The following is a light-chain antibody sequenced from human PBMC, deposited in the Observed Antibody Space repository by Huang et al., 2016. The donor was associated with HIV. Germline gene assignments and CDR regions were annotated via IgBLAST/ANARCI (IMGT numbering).Light chain of an antibody. CDR1: QSISYN. CDR2: DAA. V-gene: IGKV3-15*01. CDR3: QQYNNWPLP. Sequence: EIVMPQSPATLSVSPGQRVTLSCRASQSISYNLAWYQQKPGQAPTLLIYDAATRATGIPARFSGVGSGTEFTLTISSLQSEDFAVYSCQQYNNWPLPFGGGTKVEIK. J-gene: IGKJ4*01.